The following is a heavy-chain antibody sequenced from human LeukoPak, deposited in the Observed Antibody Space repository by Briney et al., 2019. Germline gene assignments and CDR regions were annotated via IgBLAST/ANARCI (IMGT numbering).Heavy chain of an antibody. CDR3: VRGKYSFDY. J-gene: IGHJ4*02. V-gene: IGHV3-11*01. CDR2: ISSSGSTI. Sequence: GGSLRLSCAASGFTFSDSYMSWIRQAPGKGLEYISYISSSGSTIYYADSVKGRFTPSRDNAKNSLSLEMNSLRAEDTAVYYCVRGKYSFDYWGQGTLVTVSS. CDR1: GFTFSDSY.